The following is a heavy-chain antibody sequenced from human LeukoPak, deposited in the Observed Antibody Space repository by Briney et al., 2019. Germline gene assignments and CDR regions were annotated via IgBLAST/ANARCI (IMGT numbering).Heavy chain of an antibody. D-gene: IGHD6-19*01. CDR1: GFTFSSYS. J-gene: IGHJ5*02. V-gene: IGHV3-21*01. Sequence: GGSLRLSCAASGFTFSSYSMNWVRQAPGKGLEWVSSISSSSSYIYYADSVKGRFTISRDNAKNTLYLQLDSLRAEDTAVYYCARGLAVAGSSWFDPWGQGTLVSVSS. CDR3: ARGLAVAGSSWFDP. CDR2: ISSSSSYI.